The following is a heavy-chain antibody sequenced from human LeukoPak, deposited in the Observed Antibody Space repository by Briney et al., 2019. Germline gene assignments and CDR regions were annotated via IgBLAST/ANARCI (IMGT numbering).Heavy chain of an antibody. J-gene: IGHJ3*02. Sequence: PSETLSLTCTVSGDSISSGAYHWSWLRQPPGKGLEWIGYIFHSGNTYYSPSLKSRLTVSIDMSKNQFSLKLSSVTAADTAVYYCARWYYDDLGAFDIWGQGTMVTVSS. V-gene: IGHV4-30-2*02. CDR1: GDSISSGAYH. CDR3: ARWYYDDLGAFDI. CDR2: IFHSGNT. D-gene: IGHD3-22*01.